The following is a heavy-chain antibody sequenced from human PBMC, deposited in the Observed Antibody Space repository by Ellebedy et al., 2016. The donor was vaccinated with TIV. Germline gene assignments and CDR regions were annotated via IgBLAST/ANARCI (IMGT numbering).Heavy chain of an antibody. J-gene: IGHJ5*02. Sequence: GESLKISCAASGFTFSTFWMNWVRQAPGKGLEWVANINQDASDQNYADSVKGRFTIARDNARKSVYLHMSGLRAGDTAKYFCERGLSDYGDFELDPWGQGTLVTVSS. V-gene: IGHV3-7*03. CDR2: INQDASDQ. CDR3: ERGLSDYGDFELDP. D-gene: IGHD4-17*01. CDR1: GFTFSTFW.